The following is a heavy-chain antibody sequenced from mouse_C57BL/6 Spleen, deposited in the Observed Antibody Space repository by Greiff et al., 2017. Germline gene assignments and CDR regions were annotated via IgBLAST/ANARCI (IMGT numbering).Heavy chain of an antibody. CDR2: ISSGSSTI. V-gene: IGHV5-17*01. Sequence: EVMLVESGGGLVKPGGSLKLSCAASGFTFSDYGMHWVRQAPEKGLEWVAYISSGSSTIYYADTVKGRFTISRDNAKNTLFLQMTSLRSEDTAMYYCARGSGYDDAMDYWGQGTSVTVSS. D-gene: IGHD2-2*01. CDR3: ARGSGYDDAMDY. J-gene: IGHJ4*01. CDR1: GFTFSDYG.